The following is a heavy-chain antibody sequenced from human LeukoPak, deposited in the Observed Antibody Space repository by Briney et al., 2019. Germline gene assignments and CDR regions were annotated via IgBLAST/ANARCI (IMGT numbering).Heavy chain of an antibody. CDR2: IYSGVST. J-gene: IGHJ6*02. CDR1: GFTVSSNY. V-gene: IGHV3-66*01. Sequence: GGSLRLSWAASGFTVSSNYMSWVRQAPGKRLEWVSVIYSGVSTYYADSVKDRFTISRDNSKNTLYRQMKSLRAEATAVYYCARDPVGAIGYGMDVWGQGTTATVCS. CDR3: ARDPVGAIGYGMDV. D-gene: IGHD1-26*01.